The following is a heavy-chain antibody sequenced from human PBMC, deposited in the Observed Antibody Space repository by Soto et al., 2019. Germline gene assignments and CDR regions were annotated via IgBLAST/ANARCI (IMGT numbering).Heavy chain of an antibody. Sequence: SVKVSCKASGGTFSSYAISWVRQAPGQGLEWMGGIIPIFGTANYAQKFQGRVTITADESASTAYMELSSLRSEDTAVYYCAAAGYCSGGSCPVPEYFQHWGQGTLVTVSS. CDR1: GGTFSSYA. V-gene: IGHV1-69*13. CDR3: AAAGYCSGGSCPVPEYFQH. J-gene: IGHJ1*01. CDR2: IIPIFGTA. D-gene: IGHD2-15*01.